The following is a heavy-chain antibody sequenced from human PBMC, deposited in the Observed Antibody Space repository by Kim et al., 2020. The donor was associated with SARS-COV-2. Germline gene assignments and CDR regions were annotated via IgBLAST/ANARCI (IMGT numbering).Heavy chain of an antibody. CDR1: GGSISSGGYY. J-gene: IGHJ4*02. CDR3: ARDRSGSFDY. D-gene: IGHD3-10*01. Sequence: SETLSLTCTVSGGSISSGGYYWSWIRQHPGKGLEWIGYTYYSGSTYYNPSLKSRVTISVDTSKNQFSLKLSSVTAADTAVYYCARDRSGSFDYWGQGTLVTVSS. CDR2: TYYSGST. V-gene: IGHV4-31*03.